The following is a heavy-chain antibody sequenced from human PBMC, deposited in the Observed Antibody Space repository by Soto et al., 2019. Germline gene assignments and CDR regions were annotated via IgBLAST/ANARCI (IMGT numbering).Heavy chain of an antibody. Sequence: SETLSLTCAVYGESFSGYYWSWIRQPPGKGLGWIGEINHSGSTNYNPSLKSRVTISVDTSKNQFSLKPSSVTAADTAVYYCKSGDYSLDYWGQGTLVTVSS. CDR1: GESFSGYY. V-gene: IGHV4-34*01. D-gene: IGHD4-17*01. J-gene: IGHJ4*02. CDR3: KSGDYSLDY. CDR2: INHSGST.